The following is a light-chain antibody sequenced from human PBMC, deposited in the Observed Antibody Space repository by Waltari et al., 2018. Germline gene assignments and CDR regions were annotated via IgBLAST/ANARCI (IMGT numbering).Light chain of an antibody. CDR3: QQRSNWQLT. V-gene: IGKV3-11*01. CDR2: DAT. Sequence: EIVLTQSPATLSLSPGERATLSCRASQSVRSSLAWYQQKPGQAPRLLIYDATNRATGIPAQFSGSGSGTDFTLTISSLEPEDFAVYYCQQRSNWQLTFGGGTKVEIK. CDR1: QSVRSS. J-gene: IGKJ4*01.